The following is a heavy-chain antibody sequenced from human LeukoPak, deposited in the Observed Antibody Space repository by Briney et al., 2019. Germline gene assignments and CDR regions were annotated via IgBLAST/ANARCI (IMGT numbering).Heavy chain of an antibody. V-gene: IGHV3-21*01. CDR1: GFTFSSYS. CDR3: ARAFENNWFDP. D-gene: IGHD2/OR15-2a*01. J-gene: IGHJ5*02. CDR2: ISSSSSYI. Sequence: PGGSLRLSCAASGFTFSSYSMNWVRQAPGKGLEWVSSISSSSSYIYYADSVKGRFTISRDKAKNSLYLQMNSLRAEDTAVYYCARAFENNWFDPWGQGTLVTVSS.